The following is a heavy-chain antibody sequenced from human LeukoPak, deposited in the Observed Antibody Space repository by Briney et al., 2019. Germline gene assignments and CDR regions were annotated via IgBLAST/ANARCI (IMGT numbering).Heavy chain of an antibody. CDR3: AREVGVVSSPQGHHAFDI. CDR2: ISSGSTYI. D-gene: IGHD3-3*01. CDR1: GFTFSTYS. Sequence: GGSLRLSCAASGFTFSTYSMNWVRQAPGKGLEWVSSISSGSTYINYADSVKGRFTISRDNSKNTLYLQMNSLRAEDTAVYYCAREVGVVSSPQGHHAFDIWGQGTMVTVSS. J-gene: IGHJ3*02. V-gene: IGHV3-21*04.